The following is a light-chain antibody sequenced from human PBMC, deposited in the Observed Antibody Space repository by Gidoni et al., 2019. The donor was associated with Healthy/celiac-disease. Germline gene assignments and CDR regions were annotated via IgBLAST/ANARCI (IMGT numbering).Light chain of an antibody. CDR3: RQRYSTPPRT. Sequence: DIQMTQSPSSRSASVGDRVTITCWASQSISSYSNGYQQKPGRDPKLLIYSASSLQSGGPSEFCGGGCGREYSLTISSRQAEDFVAVYYRQRYSTPPRTFGGGTKVEIK. J-gene: IGKJ4*01. CDR1: QSISSY. CDR2: SAS. V-gene: IGKV1-39*01.